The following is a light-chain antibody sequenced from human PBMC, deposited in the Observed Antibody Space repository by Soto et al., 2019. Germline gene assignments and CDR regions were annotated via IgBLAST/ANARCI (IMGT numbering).Light chain of an antibody. CDR2: AAS. Sequence: SFDCQYISASVTNYXXASQDISSYLAWYQQKPGKAPKRLIYAASSLQSGVPSRFSGSGSGTVFTLTISSLQPDDFATYYCLQRTSYPITSAQRARLEI. CDR1: QDISSY. J-gene: IGKJ5*01. V-gene: IGKV1-9*01. CDR3: LQRTSYPIT.